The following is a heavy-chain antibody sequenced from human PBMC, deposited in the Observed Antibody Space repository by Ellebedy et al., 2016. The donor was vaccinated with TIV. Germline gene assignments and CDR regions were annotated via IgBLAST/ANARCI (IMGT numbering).Heavy chain of an antibody. V-gene: IGHV1-46*01. CDR2: INPSGGST. Sequence: ASVKVSXXASGYTFTSYYMHWVRQAPGQGLEWMGIINPSGGSTSYAQKFQGRVTMTRDTSTSTVYMELSSLRSEDTAVYYCARDLGDSGYDIIKGFSYYYYGMDVWGQGTTVTVSS. J-gene: IGHJ6*02. CDR1: GYTFTSYY. CDR3: ARDLGDSGYDIIKGFSYYYYGMDV. D-gene: IGHD5-12*01.